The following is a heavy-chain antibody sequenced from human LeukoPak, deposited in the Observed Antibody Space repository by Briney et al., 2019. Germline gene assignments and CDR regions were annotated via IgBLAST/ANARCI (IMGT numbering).Heavy chain of an antibody. CDR2: ISGSGGST. V-gene: IGHV3-23*01. CDR3: APWSGGGGY. CDR1: GFTFSSYA. J-gene: IGHJ4*02. D-gene: IGHD3-3*01. Sequence: GGSLRLSCAASGFTFSSYAMSWVRQAPGKGLEWVSAISGSGGSTYYADSVKDRFAISRDNSKNTLYLQMNSLRAEDTAVYYCAPWSGGGGYWGQGTLVTVSS.